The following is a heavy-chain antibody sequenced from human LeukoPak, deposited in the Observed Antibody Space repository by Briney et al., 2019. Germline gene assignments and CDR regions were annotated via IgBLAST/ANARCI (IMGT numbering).Heavy chain of an antibody. CDR2: ISSSSSYI. V-gene: IGHV3-21*01. Sequence: GGSLRLSCAASGFTFSIYTMNWVRQAPGKGLEWVSSISSSSSYIYYADSVKGRFTISRDNAKNSLYLQMNSLRAEDTAVYYCARDGGLYDFWSGLNWFDPWGQGTLVTVSS. CDR3: ARDGGLYDFWSGLNWFDP. D-gene: IGHD3-3*01. J-gene: IGHJ5*02. CDR1: GFTFSIYT.